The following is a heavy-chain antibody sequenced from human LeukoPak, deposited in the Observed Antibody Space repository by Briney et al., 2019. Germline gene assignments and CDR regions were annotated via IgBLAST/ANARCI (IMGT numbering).Heavy chain of an antibody. J-gene: IGHJ4*02. CDR3: ARALGPYYYDSSGYYYFDY. Sequence: GGSLRLSCGASGFTFIIYWMSWVRQAPGKGLEWVANIKQDGSEKYYVDSVKGRFTISRDNAKNSLYLQMNSLRAEDTAVYYCARALGPYYYDSSGYYYFDYWGQGTLVTVSS. D-gene: IGHD3-22*01. V-gene: IGHV3-7*01. CDR1: GFTFIIYW. CDR2: IKQDGSEK.